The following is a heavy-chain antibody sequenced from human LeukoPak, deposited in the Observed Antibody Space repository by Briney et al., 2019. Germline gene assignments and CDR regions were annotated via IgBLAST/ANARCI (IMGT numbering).Heavy chain of an antibody. CDR1: GFTFSSYG. J-gene: IGHJ4*02. V-gene: IGHV3-30*02. CDR3: ARGPSKGSGQLEFDY. Sequence: PGGSLRLSCAASGFTFSSYGMHWVRQAPGKGLEWAAFIRYDGSNKYYADSVKGRFTISRDNSKNTLYLQMNSLRAEDTAVYYCARGPSKGSGQLEFDYWGQGTLVTVSS. CDR2: IRYDGSNK. D-gene: IGHD6-19*01.